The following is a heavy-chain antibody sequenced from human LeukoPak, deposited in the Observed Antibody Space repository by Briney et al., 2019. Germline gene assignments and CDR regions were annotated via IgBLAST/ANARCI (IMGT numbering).Heavy chain of an antibody. J-gene: IGHJ4*02. CDR3: ARVFYGSGSDYFDY. Sequence: GGSLRLSCAASGFTFSSYSMNWVRQAPGKGLEWVSSISSSSSYIYYADSVKGRFTISRDNAMNSLYLQMNSLRAEDTAVYYCARVFYGSGSDYFDYWGQGTLVTVSS. V-gene: IGHV3-21*01. CDR1: GFTFSSYS. D-gene: IGHD3-10*01. CDR2: ISSSSSYI.